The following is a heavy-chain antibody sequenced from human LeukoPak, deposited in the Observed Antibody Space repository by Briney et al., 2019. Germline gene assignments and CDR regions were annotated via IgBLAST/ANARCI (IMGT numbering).Heavy chain of an antibody. CDR1: RFTFSSYE. Sequence: GGSLRLSCAASRFTFSSYEMNWVRQAPGKGLEWVSYISSGGSPMFYADSVKGRFTIFRDNAKNSLYLQMNSLRAEDTAIYYCARERAGEDAFDIWGQGTLVTVSS. CDR3: ARERAGEDAFDI. CDR2: ISSGGSPM. J-gene: IGHJ3*02. V-gene: IGHV3-48*03. D-gene: IGHD7-27*01.